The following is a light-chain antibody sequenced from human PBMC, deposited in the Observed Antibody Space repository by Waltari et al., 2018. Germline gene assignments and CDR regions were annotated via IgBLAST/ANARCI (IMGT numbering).Light chain of an antibody. J-gene: IGKJ3*01. V-gene: IGKV4-1*01. Sequence: DIVMTQSPDSLAVSLGERATINCKSSPSVLYSSNNKNYLAWYQQKPGQPPKLLIYWASTRESGVPDRFSGSGSGTDFTLTISSLQAEDVAVYYCQQYYSTLSFGPVTKVDIK. CDR2: WAS. CDR1: PSVLYSSNNKNY. CDR3: QQYYSTLS.